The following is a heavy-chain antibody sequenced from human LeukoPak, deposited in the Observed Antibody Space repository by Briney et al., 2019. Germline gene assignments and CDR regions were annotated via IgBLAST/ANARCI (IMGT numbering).Heavy chain of an antibody. J-gene: IGHJ3*02. D-gene: IGHD3-10*01. V-gene: IGHV3-33*01. Sequence: PGGSLRLSCAASGFTFSGYGMHWVRQAPGKGLEWVAVIWYDGSNKYYADSVKGRFTISRDNSKNTLYLQMNSLKAEDTAVYYCARPPMVRGVIITGDDVFDIWGQGTMVIVSS. CDR3: ARPPMVRGVIITGDDVFDI. CDR2: IWYDGSNK. CDR1: GFTFSGYG.